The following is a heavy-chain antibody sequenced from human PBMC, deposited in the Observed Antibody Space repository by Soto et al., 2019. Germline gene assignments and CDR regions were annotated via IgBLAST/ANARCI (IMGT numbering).Heavy chain of an antibody. CDR1: GGTFSSYA. V-gene: IGHV1-69*10. Sequence: ASVKVSCKASGGTFSSYAISWVRQAPGQGLEWTGGIIPILGIANYAQKFQGRVTITADKSTSTAYMELSSLRSEDTAVYYCASPTYYYDSSGYYGYAFDIWGQGTMVTVSS. CDR3: ASPTYYYDSSGYYGYAFDI. CDR2: IIPILGIA. J-gene: IGHJ3*02. D-gene: IGHD3-22*01.